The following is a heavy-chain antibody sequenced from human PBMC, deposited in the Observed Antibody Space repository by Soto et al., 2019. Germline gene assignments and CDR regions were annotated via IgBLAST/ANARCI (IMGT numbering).Heavy chain of an antibody. CDR2: IKPAESEK. CDR1: GVTLSNSL. CDR3: ARGGSSYAT. D-gene: IGHD4-4*01. J-gene: IGHJ1*01. V-gene: IGHV3-7*01. Sequence: SHGLGRTACGVTLSNSLVTVLRKKRGKGVEWVARIKPAESEKKYADSVNGPFSISRDTAKNSLYFQMDSLRGEDTAVYSCARGGSSYATRGEGTL.